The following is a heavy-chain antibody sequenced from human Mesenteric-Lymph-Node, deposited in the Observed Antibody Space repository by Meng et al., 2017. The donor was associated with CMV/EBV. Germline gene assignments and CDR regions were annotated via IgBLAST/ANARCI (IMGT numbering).Heavy chain of an antibody. D-gene: IGHD2-21*01. CDR1: GFTFSSYV. J-gene: IGHJ4*02. CDR3: AKSVAPSLYFFDY. Sequence: GGSLRLSCAASGFTFSSYVMSWVRQAPGKGLEWVSLIGGNTFYADSVKGRFTISRDISKNTLYLQMNSLRAEDTALYYCAKSVAPSLYFFDYWGQGTQVTVSS. V-gene: IGHV3-23*01. CDR2: IGGNT.